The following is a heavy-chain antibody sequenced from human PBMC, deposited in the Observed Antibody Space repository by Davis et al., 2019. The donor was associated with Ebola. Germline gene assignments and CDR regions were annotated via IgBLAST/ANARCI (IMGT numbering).Heavy chain of an antibody. Sequence: GGSLRLSCAASGFTFSSYAMHWVRQAPGKGLEYVSAISSNGGSTYYANSVKGRFTISRDNSKNTLYLQMNSLRAEETAVYYCARDTPYQLLYDFSYYGMDVWGQGTTVTVSS. CDR2: ISSNGGST. D-gene: IGHD2-2*02. CDR1: GFTFSSYA. J-gene: IGHJ6*02. V-gene: IGHV3-64*01. CDR3: ARDTPYQLLYDFSYYGMDV.